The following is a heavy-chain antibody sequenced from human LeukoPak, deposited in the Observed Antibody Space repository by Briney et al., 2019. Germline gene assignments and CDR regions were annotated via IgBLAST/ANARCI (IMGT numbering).Heavy chain of an antibody. CDR3: ARDLSGVTGYTYGRGIDY. V-gene: IGHV3-7*01. D-gene: IGHD5-18*01. Sequence: GGSLRLSCATSGFTFSSYWMSWVRQAPGKGLEWVANIKKDGSEKYYVDSVKGRFTISRDNAKTSLYLQMNSLRAEDTAVYYCARDLSGVTGYTYGRGIDYWGQGTLVTVSS. CDR2: IKKDGSEK. CDR1: GFTFSSYW. J-gene: IGHJ4*02.